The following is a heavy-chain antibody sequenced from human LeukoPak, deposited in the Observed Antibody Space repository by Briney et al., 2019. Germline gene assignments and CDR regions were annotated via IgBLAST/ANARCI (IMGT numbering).Heavy chain of an antibody. Sequence: GGSLRLSCSASGFTLSGAASTWVRQAPGKGLEWVSTITRPGSSTYYSDSVKGQFTISRDSARNTLFLQMNGLRLDDSAIYYCAKDVGGRLGPWGQGALVTVSS. CDR1: GFTLSGAA. J-gene: IGHJ5*02. D-gene: IGHD1-26*01. CDR3: AKDVGGRLGP. CDR2: ITRPGSST. V-gene: IGHV3-23*01.